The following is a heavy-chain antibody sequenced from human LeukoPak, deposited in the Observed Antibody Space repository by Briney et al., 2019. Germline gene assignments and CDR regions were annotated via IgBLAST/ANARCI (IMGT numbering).Heavy chain of an antibody. J-gene: IGHJ3*02. D-gene: IGHD5-24*01. Sequence: GASVKVSCKTSGFAFKGYGISWVRQAPGQGLEWMGLINPSAGNTNYAQRFQGRVTMTRNTSTSTVYMELSSLRSEDTAVYYCARIRDGYNDAYDIWGQGTTVTVPS. V-gene: IGHV1-46*02. CDR2: INPSAGNT. CDR1: GFAFKGYG. CDR3: ARIRDGYNDAYDI.